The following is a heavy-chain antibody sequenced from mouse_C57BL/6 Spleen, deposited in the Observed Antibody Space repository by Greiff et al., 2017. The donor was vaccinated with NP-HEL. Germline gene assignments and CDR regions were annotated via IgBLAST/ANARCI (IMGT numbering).Heavy chain of an antibody. J-gene: IGHJ1*03. V-gene: IGHV5-6*01. D-gene: IGHD1-1*01. Sequence: EVKLMESGGDLVKPGGSLKLSCAASGFTFSSYGMSWVRQTPDKRLEWVATISSGGSYTYYPDSVKGRFTISRDNAKNTLYLQMSSLKSEDTAMYYCARHLYGSSHWYFDVWGTGTTATVSS. CDR2: ISSGGSYT. CDR1: GFTFSSYG. CDR3: ARHLYGSSHWYFDV.